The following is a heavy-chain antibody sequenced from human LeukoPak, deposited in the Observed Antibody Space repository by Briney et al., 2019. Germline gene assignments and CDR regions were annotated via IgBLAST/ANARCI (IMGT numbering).Heavy chain of an antibody. J-gene: IGHJ3*02. CDR1: GYTFSSHG. D-gene: IGHD3-10*01. CDR2: ISAYNGNT. CDR3: ARDGFFGSGIVGAFDI. Sequence: ASVKVSCKASGYTFSSHGISWVRQAPGQGLEWMGWISAYNGNTNYAQKFQGRVTMITDTSSSTAYMELRSLRSDDTAVYYCARDGFFGSGIVGAFDIWGQGTMVTVSS. V-gene: IGHV1-18*01.